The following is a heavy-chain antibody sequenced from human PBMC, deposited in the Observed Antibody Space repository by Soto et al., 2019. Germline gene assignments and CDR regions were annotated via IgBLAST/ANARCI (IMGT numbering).Heavy chain of an antibody. D-gene: IGHD6-13*01. V-gene: IGHV1-69*13. CDR1: GGTFSSYA. CDR3: ATDPLGIAAAAATYYYYYGMDV. CDR2: IIPIFGTA. J-gene: IGHJ6*02. Sequence: SVKVSCKASGGTFSSYAISWVRQAPGQRLEWMGGIIPIFGTANYAQKFQGRVTITADESTSTAYMELSSLRSEDTAVYYCATDPLGIAAAAATYYYYYGMDVWGQGTTVTVSS.